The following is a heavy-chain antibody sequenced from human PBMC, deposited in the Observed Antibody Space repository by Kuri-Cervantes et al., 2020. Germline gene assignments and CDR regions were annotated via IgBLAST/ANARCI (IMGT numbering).Heavy chain of an antibody. Sequence: GGSLRLSCAASGFTFSSYSMNWVRQAPGKGLEWVSYISSSSSTIYYADSVKGRFTISRDNSKNTLYLQMNSLRAEDTAVYYCARAPTYYYDSSGSQENAFDIWGQGTMVTVSS. D-gene: IGHD3-22*01. V-gene: IGHV3-48*01. J-gene: IGHJ3*02. CDR2: ISSSSSTI. CDR3: ARAPTYYYDSSGSQENAFDI. CDR1: GFTFSSYS.